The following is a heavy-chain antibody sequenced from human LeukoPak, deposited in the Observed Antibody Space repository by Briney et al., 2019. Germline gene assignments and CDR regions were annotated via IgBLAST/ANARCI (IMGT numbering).Heavy chain of an antibody. D-gene: IGHD3-10*01. CDR3: AKGPLWFGDYWYFDL. CDR2: ISWNSGSI. V-gene: IGHV3-9*01. Sequence: GRSLRLSCAASGFTFDDYAMHWVRHAPGKGLEWVSGISWNSGSIGYADSVKGRFTISRDNAKNSLYLQMNSLRAEDTALYYCAKGPLWFGDYWYFDLWGRGTLVTVSS. CDR1: GFTFDDYA. J-gene: IGHJ2*01.